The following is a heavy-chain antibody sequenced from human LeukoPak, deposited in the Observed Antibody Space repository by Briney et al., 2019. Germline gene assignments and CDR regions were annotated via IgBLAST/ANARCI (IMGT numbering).Heavy chain of an antibody. CDR3: ARGDSGYRGSNFDY. V-gene: IGHV1-18*01. CDR1: GYTFTSYG. J-gene: IGHJ4*02. Sequence: ASVKVSCKASGYTFTSYGISWVRQAPGRGLEWMGWISAYNGNTNYAQKFQGRVTITADKSTSTAYMELSSLRSEDTAVYYCARGDSGYRGSNFDYWGQGTLVTVSS. CDR2: ISAYNGNT. D-gene: IGHD3-22*01.